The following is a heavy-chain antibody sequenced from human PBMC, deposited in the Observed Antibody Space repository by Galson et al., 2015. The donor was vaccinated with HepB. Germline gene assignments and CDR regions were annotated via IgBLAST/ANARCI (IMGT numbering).Heavy chain of an antibody. J-gene: IGHJ5*02. D-gene: IGHD2-15*01. CDR1: GYVFSNYG. V-gene: IGHV1-18*04. Sequence: SVKVSCKASGYVFSNYGINWVRQAPGQGLEWMGWISAYDGDTNYARKFQGRVIMTTDTSGNTAYMELKSLRSDDTAVYYCAAGDCSGGSCYGPWFDPWGQATLGTFSS. CDR2: ISAYDGDT. CDR3: AAGDCSGGSCYGPWFDP.